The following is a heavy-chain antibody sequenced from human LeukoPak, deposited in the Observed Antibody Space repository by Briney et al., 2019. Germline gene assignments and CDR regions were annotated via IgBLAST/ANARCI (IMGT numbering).Heavy chain of an antibody. CDR1: GGTFSSYA. CDR2: IIPIFGTA. D-gene: IGHD3-10*01. V-gene: IGHV1-69*06. CDR3: ARSYYYGSGSYSYKV. Sequence: ASVKVSCKASGGTFSSYAISWVRQAPGQGLEWMGGIIPIFGTANYAQKFQGRVTITADKSTSTAYMEPSSLRSEDTAVYYCARSYYYGSGSYSYKVWGQGTLVTVSS. J-gene: IGHJ4*02.